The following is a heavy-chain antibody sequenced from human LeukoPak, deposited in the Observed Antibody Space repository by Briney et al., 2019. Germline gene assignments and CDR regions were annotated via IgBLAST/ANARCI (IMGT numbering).Heavy chain of an antibody. J-gene: IGHJ6*03. CDR2: IYYSGST. D-gene: IGHD3-10*01. Sequence: SETLSLTCTVSGGSISSHYWSWIRQPPGKGLEWIGYIYYSGSTNYNPSLKSRVTISVDTSKNQFSLKLSSVTAADTAVYYCARDVKYYYGSGSYYKFDYYYMDVWGKGTTVTVSS. CDR1: GGSISSHY. CDR3: ARDVKYYYGSGSYYKFDYYYMDV. V-gene: IGHV4-59*11.